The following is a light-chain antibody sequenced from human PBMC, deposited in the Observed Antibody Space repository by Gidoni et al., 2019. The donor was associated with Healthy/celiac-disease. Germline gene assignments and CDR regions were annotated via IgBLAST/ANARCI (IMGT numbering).Light chain of an antibody. CDR2: GAS. V-gene: IGKV3-15*01. CDR1: QSVSSN. J-gene: IGKJ1*01. Sequence: EIVMTQSPATLSVSPGERATLSCRASQSVSSNLAWYQQKPGQAPRLHIYGASTRATGIPARFSGSGSGTEFTLTISSLQSEDFAVYYCQQYNNWPGTFXQXTKVEIK. CDR3: QQYNNWPGT.